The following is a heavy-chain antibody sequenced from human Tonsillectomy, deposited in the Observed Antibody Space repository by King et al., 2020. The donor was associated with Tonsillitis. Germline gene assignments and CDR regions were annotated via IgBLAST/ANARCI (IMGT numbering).Heavy chain of an antibody. CDR1: GYSFTSYW. V-gene: IGHV5-51*01. D-gene: IGHD3-22*01. CDR2: IYPGDSDT. J-gene: IGHJ6*02. Sequence: QLVQSGAEVKKPGESLKISCKGSGYSFTSYWIGWVRQKPGKGLEWMGIIYPGDSDTRYSPSFQGQVTISADKSISTAYLQWSSLKASDTAMYYSARPQSSGIDPGYYGMDVWGQGTTVTVSS. CDR3: ARPQSSGIDPGYYGMDV.